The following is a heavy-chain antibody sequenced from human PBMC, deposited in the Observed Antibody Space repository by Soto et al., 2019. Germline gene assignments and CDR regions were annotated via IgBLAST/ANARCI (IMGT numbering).Heavy chain of an antibody. V-gene: IGHV4-39*01. CDR1: GGSISSSSYY. Sequence: SETLSLTCTVSGGSISSSSYYWGWIRQPPGKGLEWIGSIYYSGSTYYNPSLKSRVTISVDTSKNQFSLKLSSVTAADTAVYYCARQGLIAVDGNFDYWGQGTLVTVSS. J-gene: IGHJ4*02. CDR2: IYYSGST. CDR3: ARQGLIAVDGNFDY. D-gene: IGHD6-19*01.